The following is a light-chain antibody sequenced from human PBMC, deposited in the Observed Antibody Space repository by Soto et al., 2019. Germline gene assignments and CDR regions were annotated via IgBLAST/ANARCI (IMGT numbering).Light chain of an antibody. CDR2: AAS. J-gene: IGKJ5*01. Sequence: IQMTQSPSSLSASVGDRVTITCRASQGIRNDLGWYQQKPGTAPKLLIYAASTLQSGVPSRFSGSRSGTDFTLTISSLHPEDAATYYCQQTFSAPSITFGQGTDWRL. V-gene: IGKV1-39*01. CDR3: QQTFSAPSIT. CDR1: QGIRND.